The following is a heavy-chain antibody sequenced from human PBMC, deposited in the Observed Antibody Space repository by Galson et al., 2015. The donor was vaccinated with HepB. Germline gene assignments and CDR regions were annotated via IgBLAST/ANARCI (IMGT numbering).Heavy chain of an antibody. CDR2: ISYDGSNK. J-gene: IGHJ4*02. CDR1: GFTFSSYA. V-gene: IGHV3-30*04. CDR3: ARDSIAVAAFDY. Sequence: SLRLSCAASGFTFSSYAMHWVRQAPGKGLEWVAVISYDGSNKYYADSVKGRFTISRDNSKNTLYLQMNSLRAEDTAVYYCARDSIAVAAFDYWGQGTLVTVSS. D-gene: IGHD6-19*01.